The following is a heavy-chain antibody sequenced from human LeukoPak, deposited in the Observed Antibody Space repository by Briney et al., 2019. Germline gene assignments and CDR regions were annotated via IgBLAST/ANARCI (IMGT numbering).Heavy chain of an antibody. V-gene: IGHV1-18*01. CDR1: GYTFTSYG. CDR3: AREGYYYDSSGYTYFDY. Sequence: GASVKVSCKASGYTFTSYGISWVRQAPGRGLEWMGWISAYNGNTNYAQKFQGRVTMTRDTSISTAYMELSRLRSDDTAVYYCAREGYYYDSSGYTYFDYWGQGTLVTVSS. J-gene: IGHJ4*02. CDR2: ISAYNGNT. D-gene: IGHD3-22*01.